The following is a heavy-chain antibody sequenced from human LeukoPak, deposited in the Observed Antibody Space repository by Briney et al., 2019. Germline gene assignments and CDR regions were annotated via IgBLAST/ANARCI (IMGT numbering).Heavy chain of an antibody. Sequence: PSETLSLTCTVSGVSITSGIYYWSWIRQPAGKGLEWIGRIYTSGSTNYNPSLKSRVTISIDTSKNQFSLKLSSVTAADTAVYYCARSPSGYSDYWGQGTLVTVSS. CDR3: ARSPSGYSDY. D-gene: IGHD3-3*01. CDR2: IYTSGST. V-gene: IGHV4-61*02. CDR1: GVSITSGIYY. J-gene: IGHJ4*02.